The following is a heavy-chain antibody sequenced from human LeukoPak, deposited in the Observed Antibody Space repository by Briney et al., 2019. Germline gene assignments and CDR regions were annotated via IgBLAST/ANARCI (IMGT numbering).Heavy chain of an antibody. J-gene: IGHJ4*02. CDR3: AKWGWGNYYDSSGYYSTFDY. D-gene: IGHD3-22*01. Sequence: GGSLRPSCAASGFTFSSYAMSWVRQAPGKGLEWVSAISGSGGSTYYADSVKGRFTISRDNSKNTLYLQMNSLRAEDTAVYYCAKWGWGNYYDSSGYYSTFDYWGQGTLVTVSS. V-gene: IGHV3-23*01. CDR2: ISGSGGST. CDR1: GFTFSSYA.